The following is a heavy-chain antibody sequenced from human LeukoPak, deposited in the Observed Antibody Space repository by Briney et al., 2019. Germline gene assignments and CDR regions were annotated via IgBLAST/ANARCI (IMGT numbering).Heavy chain of an antibody. D-gene: IGHD6-19*01. CDR2: IYYSGST. J-gene: IGHJ6*02. CDR1: GGSVSSGSYY. V-gene: IGHV4-61*01. Sequence: SETLSLTCTVSGGSVSSGSYYWSWIRQPPGKGLEWIGYIYYSGSTNYNPSLKSRVTISVDTSKNQFSLKLSSVTAADTAVYYCARAVTAIAVAGTGVYYYYGMDAWGQGTTVTVSS. CDR3: ARAVTAIAVAGTGVYYYYGMDA.